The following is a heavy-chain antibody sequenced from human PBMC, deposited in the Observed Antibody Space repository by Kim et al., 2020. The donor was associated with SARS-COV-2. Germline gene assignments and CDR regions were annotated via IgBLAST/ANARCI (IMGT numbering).Heavy chain of an antibody. Sequence: VDTVKGRFTNSRDNAKNSLYLQMNSLRGEDTAVYYCARLYSRSWERAFDIWGQGTMVTVSS. D-gene: IGHD6-13*01. V-gene: IGHV3-7*01. CDR3: ARLYSRSWERAFDI. J-gene: IGHJ3*02.